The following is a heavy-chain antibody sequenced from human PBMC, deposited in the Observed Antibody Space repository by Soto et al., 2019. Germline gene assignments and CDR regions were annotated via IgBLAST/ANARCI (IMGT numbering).Heavy chain of an antibody. J-gene: IGHJ6*02. D-gene: IGHD1-1*01. CDR2: ISYSGRT. Sequence: QVHLQESGPGLVKPSETLSLTCTVSGGSVSSGSFYLNWIRQAPGKGLEWIGNISYSGRTNYNPSLKSRVIMSLSTSKNQFSLKLTAVTAADTAGYYCARDPYSWNDHYCYGMDVWGHGTTVTVSS. CDR1: GGSVSSGSFY. CDR3: ARDPYSWNDHYCYGMDV. V-gene: IGHV4-61*01.